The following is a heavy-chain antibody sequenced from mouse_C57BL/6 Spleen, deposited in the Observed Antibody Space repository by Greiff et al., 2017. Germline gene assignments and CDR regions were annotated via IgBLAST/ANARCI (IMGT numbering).Heavy chain of an antibody. CDR3: ARGGLSPYFDY. Sequence: QVKLQQPGAELVKPGASVKMSCKASGYNFTRYWITWVKQRPGPGLEWLGDIYPGSGSTNYNEKFKSKATLTVDTSSSTAYRQRSSLTSEDSAVYYCARGGLSPYFDYWGQGTTLTVSS. D-gene: IGHD2-4*01. CDR2: IYPGSGST. CDR1: GYNFTRYW. J-gene: IGHJ2*01. V-gene: IGHV1-55*01.